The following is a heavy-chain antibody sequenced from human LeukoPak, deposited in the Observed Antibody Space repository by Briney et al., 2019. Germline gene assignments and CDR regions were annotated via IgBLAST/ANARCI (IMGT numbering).Heavy chain of an antibody. CDR3: ASSSGGYNWFDP. Sequence: GGSLRLSCAASGFTFSSYVMSWVRQAPGKGLEWVSAISGSGGSTYYADSVKGRFTISRDNSKNTLYMQMNSLRAEDTAVYYCASSSGGYNWFDPWGQGTLVTVSS. CDR1: GFTFSSYV. CDR2: ISGSGGST. D-gene: IGHD1-26*01. V-gene: IGHV3-23*01. J-gene: IGHJ5*02.